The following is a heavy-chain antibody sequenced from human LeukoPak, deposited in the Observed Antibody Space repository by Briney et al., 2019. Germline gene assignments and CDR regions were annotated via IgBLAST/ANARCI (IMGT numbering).Heavy chain of an antibody. Sequence: GRSLRLSCAASGFTLSSYGMHWVRQAPGKGLEWVAVISYDGSNKYYADSVKGRFTISRDNSKNTLYLQMNSLRAEDTAVYYCAKGHDYSESQYYFDYWGQGTLVTVSS. D-gene: IGHD4-11*01. CDR3: AKGHDYSESQYYFDY. J-gene: IGHJ4*02. CDR2: ISYDGSNK. V-gene: IGHV3-30*18. CDR1: GFTLSSYG.